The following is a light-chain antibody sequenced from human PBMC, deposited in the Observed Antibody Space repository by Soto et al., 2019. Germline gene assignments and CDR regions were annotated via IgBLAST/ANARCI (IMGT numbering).Light chain of an antibody. Sequence: DIQMTQSPSSLSASVGDRVTITCRASQSISSYLNWYQQKPGKAPKLLIYAPSSLQSGVPSRFRGSGSGTDFTLTICSLQPEDFATYYCQQGYITVYPLGQGTKLEIK. V-gene: IGKV1-39*01. CDR2: APS. CDR3: QQGYITVYP. CDR1: QSISSY. J-gene: IGKJ2*01.